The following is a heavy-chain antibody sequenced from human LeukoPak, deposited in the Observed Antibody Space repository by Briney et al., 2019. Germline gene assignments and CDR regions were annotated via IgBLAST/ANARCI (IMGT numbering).Heavy chain of an antibody. CDR3: AKERLGATTPNPDY. Sequence: GGSLRLSCAASGFTFSSYWMHWVRQAPGKGLVCVSRINSDGSSTTYADSVKGRFTISRDNSKNTLYLQMSSLRADDTALYYCAKERLGATTPNPDYWGQGTLVTVSS. CDR2: INSDGSST. CDR1: GFTFSSYW. J-gene: IGHJ4*02. D-gene: IGHD1-26*01. V-gene: IGHV3-74*01.